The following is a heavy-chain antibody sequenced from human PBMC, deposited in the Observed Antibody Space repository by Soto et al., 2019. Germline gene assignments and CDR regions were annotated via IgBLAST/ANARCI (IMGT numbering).Heavy chain of an antibody. D-gene: IGHD1-26*01. CDR2: IHYSGST. Sequence: SETLSLTCTVSGGSISSYYWSWIRQPPGKGLDYIGYIHYSGSTNYNPSLKSRVTISLDTSKNQFSLKLSSVTTADTAVYYCARHGLGLDYWGQGTLVTVSS. CDR3: ARHGLGLDY. CDR1: GGSISSYY. J-gene: IGHJ4*02. V-gene: IGHV4-59*08.